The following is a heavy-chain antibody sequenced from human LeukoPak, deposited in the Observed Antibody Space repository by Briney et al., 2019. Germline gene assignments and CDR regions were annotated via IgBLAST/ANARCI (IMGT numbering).Heavy chain of an antibody. V-gene: IGHV1-69*01. D-gene: IGHD2-21*02. J-gene: IGHJ3*02. CDR3: ARVGRIVLVTAIPDAFDI. Sequence: ASVKVSCKASGGTFSSYAISWVRQAPGQGLEWMGGIIPIFGTANYAQKFQGRVTITADESTSTAYMELSSLRSEDTAVYYCARVGRIVLVTAIPDAFDIWGQGTMVTVSS. CDR2: IIPIFGTA. CDR1: GGTFSSYA.